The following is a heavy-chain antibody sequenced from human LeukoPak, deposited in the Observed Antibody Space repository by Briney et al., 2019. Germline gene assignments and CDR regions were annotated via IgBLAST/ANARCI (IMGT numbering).Heavy chain of an antibody. J-gene: IGHJ4*02. D-gene: IGHD6-25*01. CDR2: LYYGENS. V-gene: IGHV4-39*01. CDR1: GGSISIISSSTYY. Sequence: SETLSLTCTVSGGSISIISSSTYYWGWIRQAPGKGLEWIGSLYYGENSHYNPSLKSRATLSVDTSNNQFSLKLTSVTAADAAVYFCARQLPTAAADTRGYFDYWGQGTVVTFSS. CDR3: ARQLPTAAADTRGYFDY.